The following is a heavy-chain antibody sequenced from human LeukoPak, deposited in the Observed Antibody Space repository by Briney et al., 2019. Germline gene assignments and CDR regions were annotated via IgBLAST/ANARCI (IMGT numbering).Heavy chain of an antibody. CDR2: IYNSGST. CDR1: GYSISSGYY. CDR3: ASGSGWYGNWSDP. V-gene: IGHV4-38-2*02. D-gene: IGHD6-19*01. J-gene: IGHJ5*02. Sequence: PSETLSLTCTVSGYSISSGYYWGWIRQPPGKGLEWIGSIYNSGSTYYNPSLKSRATISLDTPANQFSLKLSSVTAADTAVYYCASGSGWYGNWSDPWGQGTLVTVSS.